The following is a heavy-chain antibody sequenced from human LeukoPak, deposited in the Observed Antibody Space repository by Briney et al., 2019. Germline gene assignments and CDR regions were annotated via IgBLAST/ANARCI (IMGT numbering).Heavy chain of an antibody. CDR1: GFTFSSYA. CDR3: VKGISMTAKLPLDY. CDR2: ISSNGGRT. V-gene: IGHV3-64D*09. D-gene: IGHD3-22*01. Sequence: GGSLRLSCAASGFTFSSYAMHWVRQAPGKGLEYVSGISSNGGRTDYADSVKGRFTISRDNSKNTLYLQMSSLRAEDTAVYYRVKGISMTAKLPLDYWGQGTLVTVSS. J-gene: IGHJ4*02.